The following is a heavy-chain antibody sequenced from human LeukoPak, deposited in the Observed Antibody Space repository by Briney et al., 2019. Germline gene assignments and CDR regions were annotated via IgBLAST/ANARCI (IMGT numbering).Heavy chain of an antibody. CDR3: ARGPSGQLGAYYMDV. Sequence: PGGSLRLSCAASAFTFSSYWMSWVRQAPGKGLEWVANIKQDGSEKYYVDSVKGRFTISRDNAKNSLYLQMNSLRAEDTAVYYCARGPSGQLGAYYMDVWGKGTTVTVSS. V-gene: IGHV3-7*03. CDR1: AFTFSSYW. CDR2: IKQDGSEK. J-gene: IGHJ6*03. D-gene: IGHD5-18*01.